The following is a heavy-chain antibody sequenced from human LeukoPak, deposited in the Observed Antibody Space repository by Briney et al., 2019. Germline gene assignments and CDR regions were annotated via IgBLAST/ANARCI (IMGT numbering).Heavy chain of an antibody. D-gene: IGHD6-13*01. CDR2: IKSKTDGGTT. CDR1: GFTFGDYA. CDR3: TTEYSSSWYEVAFDI. Sequence: GGSLRLSCTASGFTFGDYAMSWFRQAPGKGLEWVGRIKSKTDGGTTDYAAPVKGRFTISRDDSKNTLYLQMNSLKTEDTAVYYCTTEYSSSWYEVAFDIWGQGTMVAVSS. V-gene: IGHV3-15*01. J-gene: IGHJ3*02.